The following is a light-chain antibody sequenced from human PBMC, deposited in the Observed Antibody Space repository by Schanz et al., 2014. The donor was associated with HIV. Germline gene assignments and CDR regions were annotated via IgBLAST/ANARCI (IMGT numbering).Light chain of an antibody. J-gene: IGKJ1*01. CDR2: WAS. CDR1: QSVLYSSNNKKY. Sequence: DIVMTQSPDSLAVSLGGTATINCKSSQSVLYSSNNKKYLAWYQQKPGQPPKLLIYWASTRESGVPDRFSGSGSGTDFTLTISSLQAEDVAVYYCQQYYSIPWTFGQGTKVEIK. CDR3: QQYYSIPWT. V-gene: IGKV4-1*01.